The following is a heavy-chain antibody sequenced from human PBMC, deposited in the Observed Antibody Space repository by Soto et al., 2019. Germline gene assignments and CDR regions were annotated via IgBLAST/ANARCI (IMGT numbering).Heavy chain of an antibody. CDR3: ARGGTGTTWESTHFDY. D-gene: IGHD1-1*01. Sequence: QVQLVESGGGVVQPGRSLRLSCAASGFTFSSYAMHWVRQAPGKGLEWVAAISYDGSNKYYADSVKGRFTISRDNSKNTLYLQMNSLRAEDTAVYYCARGGTGTTWESTHFDYWGQGTLVTVSS. V-gene: IGHV3-30-3*01. J-gene: IGHJ4*02. CDR2: ISYDGSNK. CDR1: GFTFSSYA.